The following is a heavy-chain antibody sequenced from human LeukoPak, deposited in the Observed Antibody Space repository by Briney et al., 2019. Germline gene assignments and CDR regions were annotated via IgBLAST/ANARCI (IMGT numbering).Heavy chain of an antibody. D-gene: IGHD3-3*01. J-gene: IGHJ4*02. CDR3: ARGGITIFGVVIIENFDY. CDR2: ITSSSSTI. V-gene: IGHV3-11*04. CDR1: GFTFSDYY. Sequence: GGSLRLSCAASGFTFSDYYMSWFRQAPGKGLEWVAYITSSSSTIYYADSVKGRFTISRDNAKNSLYLQMNSLRAEDTAVYYCARGGITIFGVVIIENFDYWGQGTLVTVSS.